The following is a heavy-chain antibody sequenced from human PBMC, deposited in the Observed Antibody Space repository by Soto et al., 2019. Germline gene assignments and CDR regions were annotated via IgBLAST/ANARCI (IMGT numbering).Heavy chain of an antibody. V-gene: IGHV3-33*01. CDR1: GFTFGTYA. CDR3: ARADCGGQCPCDY. Sequence: PGWSLRLSCAASGFTFGTYAMHWVRQAPGKGLEWVAGIWYDGSVKNYADSVKGRFSISRDNSQNTVYLQMNTLRAEETALYYCARADCGGQCPCDYWGQGTLVPVSS. CDR2: IWYDGSVK. J-gene: IGHJ4*02. D-gene: IGHD2-21*01.